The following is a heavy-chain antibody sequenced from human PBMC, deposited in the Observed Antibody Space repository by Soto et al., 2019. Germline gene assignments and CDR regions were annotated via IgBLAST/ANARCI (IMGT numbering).Heavy chain of an antibody. CDR2: FGITGKSG. Sequence: EVELVESGGGLVQPGGSLRLSCVASGFTFSDYAMNWVRQALGKGLGWVSWFGITGKSGDYADSVKGRFTISSYNARNSVHLEMNGLRDEDTSVYYCASDHYYAFDIWGQGKMVTVS. CDR3: ASDHYYAFDI. D-gene: IGHD1-26*01. CDR1: GFTFSDYA. V-gene: IGHV3-48*02. J-gene: IGHJ3*02.